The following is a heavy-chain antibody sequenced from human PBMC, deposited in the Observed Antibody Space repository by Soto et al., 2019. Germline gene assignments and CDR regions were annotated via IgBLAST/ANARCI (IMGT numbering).Heavy chain of an antibody. CDR1: GFTFSSFA. CDR2: IIGSGGGT. D-gene: IGHD2-2*01. J-gene: IGHJ6*04. V-gene: IGHV3-23*01. Sequence: GGSLRLSCAASGFTFSSFAMSWVRQAPGKGLEWVSGIIGSGGGTYYADSVKGRFTILRDNSKNTLDLQMNSLRVEDTAVYYCARAGLCSSPRCVIYYYYGMDVGSAGTTVTVSS. CDR3: ARAGLCSSPRCVIYYYYGMDV.